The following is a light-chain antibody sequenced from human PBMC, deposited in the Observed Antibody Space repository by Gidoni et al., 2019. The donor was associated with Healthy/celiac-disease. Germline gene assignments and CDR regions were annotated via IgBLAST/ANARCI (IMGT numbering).Light chain of an antibody. CDR2: EAS. CDR1: QSVSSY. CDR3: QQRSNCSLT. V-gene: IGKV3-11*01. J-gene: IGKJ4*01. Sequence: ATLSSAVGDRVTIPGRASQSVSSYLAWYQQKPGQAPKLLIYEASNMETGVPARFSGSGSGTDFTLTISRLEPEDFAVYYCQQRSNCSLTFGGGTKVEIK.